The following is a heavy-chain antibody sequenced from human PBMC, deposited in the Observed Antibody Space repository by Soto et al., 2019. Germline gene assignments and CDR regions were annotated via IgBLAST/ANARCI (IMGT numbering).Heavy chain of an antibody. D-gene: IGHD5-12*01. V-gene: IGHV4-59*01. CDR2: ISHSGNT. Sequence: SETLSLTCTVSGGSIRSYYWRWIRQPPGRGLEWIGYISHSGNTNYSPSLKSRVTMSVANSRNQFSLNLISVTAADTAVYYCARVLRDGYNFDYWGQGTLVTVSS. J-gene: IGHJ4*02. CDR3: ARVLRDGYNFDY. CDR1: GGSIRSYY.